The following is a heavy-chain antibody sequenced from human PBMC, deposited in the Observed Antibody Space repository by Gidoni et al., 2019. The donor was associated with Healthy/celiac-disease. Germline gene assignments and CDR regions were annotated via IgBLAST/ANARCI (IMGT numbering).Heavy chain of an antibody. J-gene: IGHJ3*02. CDR3: ARDYSGYGNDAFDI. CDR2: IYYSGST. Sequence: QFQLPDSGPGLVKPSQTLSLTCTFSGGSFSVGGYYWSWIRQHPGKGLEWIGYIYYSGSTYYNPSLKSRVTISVDTSKNQFSLKLSSVTAADTAVYYCARDYSGYGNDAFDIWGQGTMVTVSS. CDR1: GGSFSVGGYY. V-gene: IGHV4-31*03. D-gene: IGHD5-12*01.